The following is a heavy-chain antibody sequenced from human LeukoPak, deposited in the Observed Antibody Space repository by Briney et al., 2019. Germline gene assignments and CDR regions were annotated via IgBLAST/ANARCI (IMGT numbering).Heavy chain of an antibody. CDR2: IHYSGST. J-gene: IGHJ4*02. D-gene: IGHD6-19*01. CDR3: ARITVPAYYFDY. V-gene: IGHV4-59*08. Sequence: SETLSLTCTVSGGSISSYSWSWIRQPPGKGLEWIGYIHYSGSTSYNPSLQSRVTISVGTSKNQFSLKLGSVTAADTAVYYCARITVPAYYFDYWGQGTLVTVSS. CDR1: GGSISSYS.